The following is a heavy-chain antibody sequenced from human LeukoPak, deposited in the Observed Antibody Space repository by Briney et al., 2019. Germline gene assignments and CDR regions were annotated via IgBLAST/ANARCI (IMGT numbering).Heavy chain of an antibody. CDR1: GFTFSSYA. J-gene: IGHJ4*02. CDR2: ISSNGGST. V-gene: IGHV3-64D*09. D-gene: IGHD6-19*01. Sequence: GGSLRLSCSASGFTFSSYAMRWVRQAPGKGLEYVSAISSNGGSTYYADSVKGRFTISRDNSKNTLYLQMSSLRAEDTAVYYCVNTRYSSGWPFDYWGQGTLVTVSS. CDR3: VNTRYSSGWPFDY.